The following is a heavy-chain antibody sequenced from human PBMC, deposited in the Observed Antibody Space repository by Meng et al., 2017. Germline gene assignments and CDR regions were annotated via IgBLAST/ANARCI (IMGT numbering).Heavy chain of an antibody. CDR3: ARGPTTMAHDFDY. J-gene: IGHJ4*02. V-gene: IGHV4-34*01. CDR1: GGSFSDYY. D-gene: IGHD4-11*01. Sequence: QVPLQHVGGGLLEPSETLSLTGVVSGGSFSDYYWSWIRQPPGKGLEWIGEINHSGSTNYNPSLESRATISVDTSQNNLSLKLSSVTAADSAVYYCARGPTTMAHDFDYWGQGTLVTVSS. CDR2: INHSGST.